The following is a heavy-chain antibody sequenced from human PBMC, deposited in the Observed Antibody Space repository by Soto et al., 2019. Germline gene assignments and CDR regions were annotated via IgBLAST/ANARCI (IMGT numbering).Heavy chain of an antibody. D-gene: IGHD6-19*01. CDR2: ISGSGESP. CDR3: AKEGTSGLDYFDY. Sequence: EVQLLEPGGGLVQPGGSLRLSCAASGFTFSNYAISWVRQAPGKGLEWVSIISGSGESPYYADSVKGRFTISRDNSRNTLYLQMNSLRAGDSAKYYCAKEGTSGLDYFDYWGPGGLVTVSS. CDR1: GFTFSNYA. J-gene: IGHJ4*02. V-gene: IGHV3-23*01.